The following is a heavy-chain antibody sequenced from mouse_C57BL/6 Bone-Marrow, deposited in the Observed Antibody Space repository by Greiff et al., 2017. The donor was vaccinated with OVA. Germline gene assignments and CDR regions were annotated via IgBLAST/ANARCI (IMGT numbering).Heavy chain of an antibody. V-gene: IGHV14-4*01. CDR3: TTHYYGSSFYAMDY. J-gene: IGHJ4*01. CDR1: GFNIKDDY. Sequence: VQLQQSGAELVRPGASVKLSCTASGFNIKDDYMHWVKQRPEQGLEWIGWIDPENGDTEYASKFQGKATITADTSSNTAYLQLSSLTSEDTAVYYCTTHYYGSSFYAMDYWGQGTSVTVSS. D-gene: IGHD1-1*01. CDR2: IDPENGDT.